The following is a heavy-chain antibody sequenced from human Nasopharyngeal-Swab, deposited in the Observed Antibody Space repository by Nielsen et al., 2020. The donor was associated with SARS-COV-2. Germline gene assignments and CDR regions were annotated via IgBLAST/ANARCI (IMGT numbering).Heavy chain of an antibody. Sequence: ETLSLTCTVSGGSISSSSYYWGWIRQAPGKGLEWVSGISGGVDSTHYADSVKGRFTISRDNSRKTLYLQMNSLRAEDTAVYHCAKANTRDFDYWGQGTLVTVSS. J-gene: IGHJ4*02. V-gene: IGHV3-23*01. CDR2: ISGGVDST. CDR3: AKANTRDFDY. CDR1: GGSISSSSYY.